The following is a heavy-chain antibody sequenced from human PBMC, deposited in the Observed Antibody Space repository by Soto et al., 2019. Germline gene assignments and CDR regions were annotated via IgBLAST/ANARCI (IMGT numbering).Heavy chain of an antibody. Sequence: ASVKVSCKASGYTFTSYGISWVRQAPGQGLEWMGGIVPVFGRPNYAQRFRGRLTITADESTSTGYMELISLRSDDTAVYYCAREGSGYNFWGQGTQVTVSS. CDR1: GYTFTSYG. D-gene: IGHD5-12*01. V-gene: IGHV1-69*13. J-gene: IGHJ4*02. CDR2: IVPVFGRP. CDR3: AREGSGYNF.